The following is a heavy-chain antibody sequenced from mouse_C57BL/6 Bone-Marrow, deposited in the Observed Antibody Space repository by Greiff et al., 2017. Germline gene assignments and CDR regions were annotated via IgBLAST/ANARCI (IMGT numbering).Heavy chain of an antibody. CDR3: ARDLGFAY. V-gene: IGHV3-6*01. J-gene: IGHJ3*01. CDR1: GYSITSGYY. Sequence: EVQVVESGPGLVKPSQSLSLTCSVTGYSITSGYYWNWIRQFPGNKLEWMGYISYDGSNNYNPSLKNRISITRDTSKNQFFLKLNSVTTEDTATYYCARDLGFAYWGQGTLVTVSA. CDR2: ISYDGSN.